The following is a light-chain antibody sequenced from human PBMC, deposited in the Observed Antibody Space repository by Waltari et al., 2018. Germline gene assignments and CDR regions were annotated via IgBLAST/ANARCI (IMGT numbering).Light chain of an antibody. J-gene: IGKJ2*01. CDR2: DVS. Sequence: DIQMTQSPSSLSASVGDRVTITCQASQDISSYLNWYQQRPGKAPKLLIYDVSNLESGVPSRFSRGGSGTDFSFTISSLQSEDIATYYCQQYEDVPYTFGQGTKLMIK. V-gene: IGKV1-33*01. CDR3: QQYEDVPYT. CDR1: QDISSY.